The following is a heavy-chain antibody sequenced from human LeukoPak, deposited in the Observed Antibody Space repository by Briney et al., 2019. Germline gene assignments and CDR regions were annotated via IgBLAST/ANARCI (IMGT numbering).Heavy chain of an antibody. D-gene: IGHD4-17*01. V-gene: IGHV4-59*01. J-gene: IGHJ5*01. CDR3: ARTYITTLPYGDYVWFDY. CDR2: IYYSGTT. Sequence: SETLSLTSTVSGGSISSYYWSRIRQPPGKGLEWIAYIYYSGTTNYNPSLKSRVTISIDSSKNQFSLRLSSVTAADTAVYYCARTYITTLPYGDYVWFDYWGQGTLVTVSS. CDR1: GGSISSYY.